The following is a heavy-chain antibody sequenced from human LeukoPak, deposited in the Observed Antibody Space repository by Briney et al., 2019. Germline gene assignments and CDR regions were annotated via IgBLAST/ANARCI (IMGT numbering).Heavy chain of an antibody. CDR1: GFTFSSYA. V-gene: IGHV3-30*04. D-gene: IGHD6-13*01. CDR3: ARGRGPYSSSWYEGYFDY. Sequence: GRSLRLSCAASGFTFSSYAMHWVRQAPGKGLEWVAVISYDGSNKYYADSVKGRFTISRDNSKNTLYLQMNSLRAEDTAVYYCARGRGPYSSSWYEGYFDYWGQGTLVTVSS. J-gene: IGHJ4*02. CDR2: ISYDGSNK.